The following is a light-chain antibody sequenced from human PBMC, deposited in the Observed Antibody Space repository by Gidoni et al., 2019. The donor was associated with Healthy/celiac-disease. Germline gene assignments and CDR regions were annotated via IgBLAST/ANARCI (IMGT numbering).Light chain of an antibody. CDR1: SANIGAGYD. Sequence: QSVLTPPPSVSGAPGQRVTISCTGSSANIGAGYDVHWYQQLPGTAPKLLIYGNSNRPSGVPDRFSGSKSGTSASLAISGLQAEDEADYYCQSYDSSLSLYVFGTGTKVTVL. CDR3: QSYDSSLSLYV. J-gene: IGLJ1*01. CDR2: GNS. V-gene: IGLV1-40*01.